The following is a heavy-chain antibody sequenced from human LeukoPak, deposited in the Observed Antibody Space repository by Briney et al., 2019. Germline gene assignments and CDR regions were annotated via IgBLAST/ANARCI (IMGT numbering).Heavy chain of an antibody. J-gene: IGHJ4*02. Sequence: SETLSLTCAVYGGSFSGYYWSWIRQPPGKGLEWIGEINHSGSTNYNPSLKSRVTISVDTSKNQFSLKLSSVTAADTAVYYCASIAAAGKTPVDYWGQGTLVTVSS. CDR3: ASIAAAGKTPVDY. V-gene: IGHV4-34*01. CDR1: GGSFSGYY. D-gene: IGHD6-13*01. CDR2: INHSGST.